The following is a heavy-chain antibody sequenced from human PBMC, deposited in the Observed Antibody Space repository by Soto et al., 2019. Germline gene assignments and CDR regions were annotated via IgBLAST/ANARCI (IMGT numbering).Heavy chain of an antibody. Sequence: DTLSLTCTVSGDTSRSYHWTWIRQPPWKGLELIVYIYYSGSTSYNPSLTIRVTISVDMHKNQFSLEVRSVIAGETAVYYCAKSVEAGGNGFDIWGQGTMVTVSS. CDR1: GDTSRSYH. V-gene: IGHV4-59*01. J-gene: IGHJ3*02. CDR2: IYYSGST. CDR3: AKSVEAGGNGFDI. D-gene: IGHD6-13*01.